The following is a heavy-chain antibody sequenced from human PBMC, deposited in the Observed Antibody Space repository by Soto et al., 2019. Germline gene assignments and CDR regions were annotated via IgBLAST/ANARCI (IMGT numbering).Heavy chain of an antibody. Sequence: VQLVESGGGLVQPGGSLRLSCAASGFTFSSDWMHWVRQPPGKGLVWVSRITNDGRTTTYADSVKGRFTISRDNAKNTLYLQMNSLRAEDTAVYYGARDQPGVGATIDYWGQGTLVTVSS. J-gene: IGHJ4*02. CDR3: ARDQPGVGATIDY. V-gene: IGHV3-74*01. CDR2: ITNDGRTT. D-gene: IGHD1-26*01. CDR1: GFTFSSDW.